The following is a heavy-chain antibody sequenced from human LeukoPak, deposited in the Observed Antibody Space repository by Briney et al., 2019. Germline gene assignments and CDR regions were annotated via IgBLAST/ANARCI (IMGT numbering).Heavy chain of an antibody. CDR1: GFTFSSYA. D-gene: IGHD5-12*01. CDR3: AKKKSYSGYAPPFDY. V-gene: IGHV3-23*01. J-gene: IGHJ4*02. Sequence: GGSLRLSCAASGFTFSSYAMSWVRQAPGKGLEWVSAISGSGGSTYYADSVKGRFTIPRDNSKNTLYLQMNSLRAEDTAVYYCAKKKSYSGYAPPFDYWGQGTLVTVSS. CDR2: ISGSGGST.